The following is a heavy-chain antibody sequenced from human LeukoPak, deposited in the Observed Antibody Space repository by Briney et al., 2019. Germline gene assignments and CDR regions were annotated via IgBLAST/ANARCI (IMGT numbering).Heavy chain of an antibody. J-gene: IGHJ4*02. CDR3: AKAVAMAGLFDY. Sequence: GGSLRLSCAASGFTFGSYAMSWVRQAPGKGLEWVSAISGSGGSTYYADSVKGRFTISRDNSKNTLYLQMNSLRAEDTAVYYCAKAVAMAGLFDYWGQGTLVTVSS. D-gene: IGHD6-19*01. CDR2: ISGSGGST. V-gene: IGHV3-23*01. CDR1: GFTFGSYA.